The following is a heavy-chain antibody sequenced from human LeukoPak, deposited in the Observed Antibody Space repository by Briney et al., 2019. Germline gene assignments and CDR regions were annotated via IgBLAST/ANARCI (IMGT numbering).Heavy chain of an antibody. CDR3: AKSASRISGSFYYGPTFQFDY. Sequence: PGRSLRFSCAASGFTFDDYAMHWVRQAPGKGLEWVSGISWNSGSIDYADAVKGRFTISRDNAKNSLYLQMNSLRAEDTALYYCAKSASRISGSFYYGPTFQFDYWGQGTLVTVSS. V-gene: IGHV3-9*01. CDR1: GFTFDDYA. CDR2: ISWNSGSI. J-gene: IGHJ4*02. D-gene: IGHD3-10*01.